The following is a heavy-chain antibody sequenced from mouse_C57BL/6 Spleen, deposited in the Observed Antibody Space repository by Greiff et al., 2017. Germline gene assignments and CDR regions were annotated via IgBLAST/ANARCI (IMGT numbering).Heavy chain of an antibody. D-gene: IGHD1-1*01. CDR2: IHPNSGST. Sequence: QVQLQQPGAELVKPGASVKLSCKASGYTFTSYWMHWVKQRPGQGLAWIGMIHPNSGSTNYNEKFKSKATLTVDKSSSTAYMQLSSLTSEDSAVYYCAREGYYYGSSPFAYWGQGTLVTVSA. J-gene: IGHJ3*01. CDR1: GYTFTSYW. V-gene: IGHV1-64*01. CDR3: AREGYYYGSSPFAY.